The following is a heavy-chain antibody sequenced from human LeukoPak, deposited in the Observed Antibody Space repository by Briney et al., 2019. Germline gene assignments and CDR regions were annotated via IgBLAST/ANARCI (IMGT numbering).Heavy chain of an antibody. CDR2: INHSGST. D-gene: IGHD3-10*01. J-gene: IGHJ4*02. Sequence: SETLSLTCAVYGGSFSGYYWSWIRQPPGKGLEWIGEINHSGSTNYNPFLKSRVTISVDTSKNQFSLKLSSVTAADTAVYYCARTGGSGSPISNYWGQGTLVTVSS. CDR3: ARTGGSGSPISNY. V-gene: IGHV4-34*01. CDR1: GGSFSGYY.